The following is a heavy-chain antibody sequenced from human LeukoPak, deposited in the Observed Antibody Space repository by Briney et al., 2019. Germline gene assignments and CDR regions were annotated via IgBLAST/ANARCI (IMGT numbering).Heavy chain of an antibody. CDR3: ARATLGDSVDY. D-gene: IGHD3-16*01. CDR1: GGSISSSSHH. CDR2: IFYSGST. J-gene: IGHJ4*02. Sequence: PSETLSLTCTVSGGSISSSSHHWDWIRQPPGQGLEWIGSIFYSGSTYYSPSLKSRVTISVDTSKNQFSLKLSSVTAADTAVYYCARATLGDSVDYWGQGTLVTVSS. V-gene: IGHV4-39*01.